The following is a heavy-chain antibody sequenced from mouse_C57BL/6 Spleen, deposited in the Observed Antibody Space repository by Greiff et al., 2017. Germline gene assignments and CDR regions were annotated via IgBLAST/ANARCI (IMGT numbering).Heavy chain of an antibody. J-gene: IGHJ3*01. CDR3: ARGGNQAWFAY. D-gene: IGHD1-1*02. Sequence: QVQLQQPGTELVKPGASVKLSCKASGYTFTSYWMYWVKQRPGQGLEWIGNINPSNGGTNYNEKVKSKATLTVDKSSSTAYMQLSSLTSEDSAVYYYARGGNQAWFAYWGQGTLVTVSA. CDR2: INPSNGGT. V-gene: IGHV1-53*01. CDR1: GYTFTSYW.